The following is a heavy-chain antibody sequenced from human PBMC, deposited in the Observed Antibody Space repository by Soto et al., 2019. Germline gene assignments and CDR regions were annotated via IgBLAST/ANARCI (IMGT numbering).Heavy chain of an antibody. CDR1: GFTFHDYA. CDR2: ISWNSRSI. Sequence: PGGSLRLSCAVSGFTFHDYAMHWVRQAPGKGLEWVSGISWNSRSIGYADSVKGRFTISRDNAKNSLSLQVNSLRAEDTAFYYCAKAHPGFTDITSSFDSWGQGTMVTVYS. CDR3: AKAHPGFTDITSSFDS. J-gene: IGHJ4*02. V-gene: IGHV3-9*01. D-gene: IGHD2-2*01.